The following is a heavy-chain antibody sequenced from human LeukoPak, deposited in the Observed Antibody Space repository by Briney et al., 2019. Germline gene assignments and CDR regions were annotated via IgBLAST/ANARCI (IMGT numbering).Heavy chain of an antibody. Sequence: SETLSLTCAVSGGSISSSNWWGWVRQPPGKGLEWIGEIYHSGSTNYNPSLKSRVTISVDKSKNQFSLKLSSVTAADTAAYYCARVSGYCSSTSCRTLDYWGQGTLVTVSS. V-gene: IGHV4-4*02. J-gene: IGHJ4*02. CDR2: IYHSGST. CDR3: ARVSGYCSSTSCRTLDY. CDR1: GGSISSSNW. D-gene: IGHD2-2*01.